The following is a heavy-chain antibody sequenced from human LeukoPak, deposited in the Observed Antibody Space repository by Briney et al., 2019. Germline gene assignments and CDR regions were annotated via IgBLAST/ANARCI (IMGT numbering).Heavy chain of an antibody. Sequence: ASVKVSCKASRYTFTSYDINWVRQAPGQGLEWMAWISANSGNTNYAQKFQGRVTMTTDTSTSTAYMELSSLRTDDTAVYYCGRGRSTGCEVINKWGQGTLVTVSS. J-gene: IGHJ3*01. CDR1: RYTFTSYD. CDR2: ISANSGNT. CDR3: GRGRSTGCEVINK. D-gene: IGHD3-10*01. V-gene: IGHV1-18*01.